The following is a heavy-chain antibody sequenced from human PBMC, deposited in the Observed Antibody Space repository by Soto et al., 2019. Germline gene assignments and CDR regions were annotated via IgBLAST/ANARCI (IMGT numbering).Heavy chain of an antibody. CDR2: IFDSGST. V-gene: IGHV4-30-4*02. Sequence: SETLSLTCTVSGGSISGGVHSWSWIRQPPGKGLEWIGHIFDSGSTYYNPSLKSRLTISVDTSKNQFSLRLSSVTAADTAVYYCATSSRYSSGSFDQWGQGALVTVSS. CDR3: ATSSRYSSGSFDQ. CDR1: GGSISGGVHS. D-gene: IGHD6-19*01. J-gene: IGHJ4*02.